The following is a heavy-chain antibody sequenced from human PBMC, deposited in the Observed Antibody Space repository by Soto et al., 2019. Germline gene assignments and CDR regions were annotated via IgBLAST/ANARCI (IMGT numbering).Heavy chain of an antibody. CDR3: AREGINNYNEYYFDS. CDR1: GFTFSTYS. D-gene: IGHD4-4*01. CDR2: ISGSGNYT. Sequence: GGSLRLSCSASGFTFSTYSMNLVLQAPGKGLEWVSSISGSGNYTHYADFLRGRFTISRDNAKTSLYLQMNSLRAEDTAVYYCAREGINNYNEYYFDSWGQGTVVTVSS. V-gene: IGHV3-21*01. J-gene: IGHJ4*02.